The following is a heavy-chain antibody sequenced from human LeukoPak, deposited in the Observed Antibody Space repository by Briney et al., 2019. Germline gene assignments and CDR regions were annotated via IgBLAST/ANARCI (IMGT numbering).Heavy chain of an antibody. CDR1: GLTLISYW. V-gene: IGHV3-7*01. CDR2: INQEGSEK. D-gene: IGHD5-24*01. CDR3: ARVGWLQFDY. J-gene: IGHJ4*02. Sequence: GGALRLSCAASGLTLISYWMSWLRQPPGRELEWVAHINQEGSEKYYVDSVKGRFTISRDNAKNSLYLQMNSLRAEDTAVYYCARVGWLQFDYWGQGTLVTVSS.